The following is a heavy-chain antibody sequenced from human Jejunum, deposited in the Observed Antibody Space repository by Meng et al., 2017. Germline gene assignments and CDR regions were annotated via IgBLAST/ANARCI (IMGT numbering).Heavy chain of an antibody. CDR1: SYSISADYY. J-gene: IGHJ4*02. D-gene: IGHD2-15*01. Sequence: SETLSLTCAVPSYSISADYYWGWIRQPPGKGLEWIGSIYHSATTYYNPSLKSRVTISIDTSKKQFSLKLTSVTAADTAVYYCAGAPYCSGGSCRGTGYYFDYWGQRVLVTVSS. V-gene: IGHV4-38-2*01. CDR3: AGAPYCSGGSCRGTGYYFDY. CDR2: IYHSATT.